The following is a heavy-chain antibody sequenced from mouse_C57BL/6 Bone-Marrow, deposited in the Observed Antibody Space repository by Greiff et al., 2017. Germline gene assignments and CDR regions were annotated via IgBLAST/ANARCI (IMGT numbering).Heavy chain of an antibody. CDR2: ISDGGSYT. CDR3: APLWSHAAMDY. V-gene: IGHV5-4*03. CDR1: GFTFSSYA. Sequence: EVMLVESGGGLVKPGGSLKLSCAASGFTFSSYAMSWVRQTPEKRLEWVATISDGGSYTYYPDNVKGRFTISRDTAKNNLYLQMSHLKSEDTAMYYCAPLWSHAAMDYWGQGTSVTVSS. D-gene: IGHD6-2*01. J-gene: IGHJ4*01.